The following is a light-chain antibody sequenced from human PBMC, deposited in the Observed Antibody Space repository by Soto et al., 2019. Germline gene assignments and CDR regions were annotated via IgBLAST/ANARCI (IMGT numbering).Light chain of an antibody. J-gene: IGLJ1*01. CDR3: QSYDSSLSGYV. CDR2: GNS. CDR1: SSNIGAGSD. V-gene: IGLV1-40*01. Sequence: QLVLTQPPSVSGAPGQRVTISCTGSSSNIGAGSDAHWYQQLPGTAPKLLIFGNSNRPSGVPDRFSGSKSGTSASLAITGLQAEDEADYYCQSYDSSLSGYVFGTGTQLTVL.